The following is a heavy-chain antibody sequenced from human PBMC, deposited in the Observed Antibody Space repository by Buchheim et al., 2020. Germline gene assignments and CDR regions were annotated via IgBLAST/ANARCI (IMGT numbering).Heavy chain of an antibody. CDR3: AKVSPAEPDY. J-gene: IGHJ4*02. Sequence: EVQLLESGGGLVQPGGSLRLSCAASGFTFSSYVMTWVRQVPGKGLEWVSSISGSGGRTYYADSAKGRFTIPSDNSKNTLYLQMNSLRAEDTAVYYCAKVSPAEPDYWGQGTL. CDR2: ISGSGGRT. V-gene: IGHV3-23*01. CDR1: GFTFSSYV.